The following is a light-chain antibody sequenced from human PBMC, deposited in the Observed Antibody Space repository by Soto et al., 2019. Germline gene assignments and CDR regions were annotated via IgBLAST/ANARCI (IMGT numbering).Light chain of an antibody. J-gene: IGKJ1*01. V-gene: IGKV3-15*01. CDR3: QQYNNWPPWT. Sequence: EIVMTQSPATLSVAPGERARLSCRASQSVSSNLAWYQQKPVQAPRLLIYGASTRATGIPARFSGSGSGTEFTLTISSLQSEDFAVYYCQQYNNWPPWTFGQGTKVDI. CDR1: QSVSSN. CDR2: GAS.